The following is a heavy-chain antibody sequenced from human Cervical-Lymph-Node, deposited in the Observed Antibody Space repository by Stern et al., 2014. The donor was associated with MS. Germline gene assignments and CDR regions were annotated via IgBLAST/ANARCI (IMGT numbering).Heavy chain of an antibody. V-gene: IGHV3-23*04. J-gene: IGHJ4*02. CDR3: AKDPAEVRGDPHDY. CDR2: ISNSGDRI. CDR1: GFDFSLYG. D-gene: IGHD3-10*01. Sequence: EVQLEESGGGLVQPGGSLRLSCVASGFDFSLYGMNWVRQAPGKGLEWVSGISNSGDRIYYTDSVKGRFTISRDNSKNTLHLQMYSLRADDTAVYYCAKDPAEVRGDPHDYWGQGTLVTVSS.